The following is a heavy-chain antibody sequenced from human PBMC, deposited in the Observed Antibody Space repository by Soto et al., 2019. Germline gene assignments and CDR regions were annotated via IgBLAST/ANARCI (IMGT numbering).Heavy chain of an antibody. V-gene: IGHV2-5*02. J-gene: IGHJ5*02. CDR2: IYWDDDK. D-gene: IGHD1-26*01. CDR3: AHRKGANRSCHWFDP. CDR1: GFSLSTSGVG. Sequence: QITLKESCPTLAKPTQTLTLTCTFSGFSLSTSGVGVGWIRQPPGKALEWLALIYWDDDKRYSPSLKSRLTITKDTSKNQVVLTMTNMDPVDTATYYCAHRKGANRSCHWFDPWGQGTLVTVSS.